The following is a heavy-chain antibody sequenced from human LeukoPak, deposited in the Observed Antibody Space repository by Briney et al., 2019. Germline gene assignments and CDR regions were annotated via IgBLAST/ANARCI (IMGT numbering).Heavy chain of an antibody. CDR2: INPSGGST. J-gene: IGHJ6*02. Sequence: ASVKVSCKASGYTFTSYYMHWVRQAPGQGLEWMGIINPSGGSTSYAQKFQGRVTMTRDTSTSTVYMELSSLRSEDTAVYYCARDWSFRDTATAIYYYYGMDVWGQGTTVTVSS. D-gene: IGHD5-18*01. CDR1: GYTFTSYY. CDR3: ARDWSFRDTATAIYYYYGMDV. V-gene: IGHV1-46*01.